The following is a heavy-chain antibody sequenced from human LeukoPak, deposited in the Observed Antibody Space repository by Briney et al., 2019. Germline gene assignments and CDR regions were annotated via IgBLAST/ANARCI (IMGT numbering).Heavy chain of an antibody. V-gene: IGHV1-2*02. CDR1: GYTFTGHY. CDR2: INPNSGGT. CDR3: AVGYGSGSYRPFDY. Sequence: ASVKVSCKASGYTFTGHYMHWVRQAPGQGLEWMGWINPNSGGTNYAQKFQGRVTMTRDTSISTAYMELSRLRSDDTSVYYCAVGYGSGSYRPFDYWGQGTLVTVSS. D-gene: IGHD3-10*01. J-gene: IGHJ4*02.